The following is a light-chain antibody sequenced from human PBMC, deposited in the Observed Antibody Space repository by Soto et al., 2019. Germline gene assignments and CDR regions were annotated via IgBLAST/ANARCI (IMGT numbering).Light chain of an antibody. J-gene: IGKJ4*01. V-gene: IGKV1-33*01. CDR1: QDISNY. CDR3: QQYDNLPLT. Sequence: DIQMTQSPSSLSASVGDRVTITCQASQDISNYLNWYQQKPGKAPKLLIYDASNLETGVPSRFSGSGSGTDFTSTISSLQPEDIATYYCQQYDNLPLTFGGGTKV. CDR2: DAS.